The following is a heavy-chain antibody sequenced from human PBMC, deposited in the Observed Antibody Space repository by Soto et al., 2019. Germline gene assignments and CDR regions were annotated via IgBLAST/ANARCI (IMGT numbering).Heavy chain of an antibody. J-gene: IGHJ4*02. D-gene: IGHD7-27*01. CDR1: GFTFSTYS. CDR2: ISGRSSAI. CDR3: AKAIYDTGVDDY. V-gene: IGHV3-48*02. Sequence: EVQLVESGGGLVQPGGSLRLSCAASGFTFSTYSLTWVRQAPGKGLEWVSYISGRSSAIYYADSVKGRFTISRDNAKNSLYLQMNSLRDEDTAVYYCAKAIYDTGVDDYWGQGTHVIVSS.